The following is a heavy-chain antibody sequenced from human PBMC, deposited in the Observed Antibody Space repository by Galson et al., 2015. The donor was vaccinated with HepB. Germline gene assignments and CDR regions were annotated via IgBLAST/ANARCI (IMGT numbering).Heavy chain of an antibody. D-gene: IGHD6-13*01. CDR1: TFTVTSYC. CDR2: IYSSGTT. J-gene: IGHJ3*02. V-gene: IGHV3-66*02. Sequence: LRLSCAASTFTVTSYCMSWVRQAPGKGLEWVSVIYSSGTTSYVDSVRGRFTISRDGSKNTLYLQMNSLRAEDTAVYYCARSIKAGGLGTFDIWGQGTMVTVSS. CDR3: ARSIKAGGLGTFDI.